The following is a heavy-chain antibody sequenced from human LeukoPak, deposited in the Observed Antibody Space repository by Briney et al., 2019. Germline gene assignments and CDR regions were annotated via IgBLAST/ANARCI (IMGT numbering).Heavy chain of an antibody. J-gene: IGHJ6*02. CDR2: IIPIFGTA. Sequence: SVKVSFTASGGTFSIYAISWVRQAPGQGLEWMGGIIPIFGTANYAQKFQGRVTITADESTSTAYMELSSLGSEDTAVYYCARGGGILTGYYNYYYGMDVWGQGTTVTVSS. D-gene: IGHD3-9*01. V-gene: IGHV1-69*13. CDR3: ARGGGILTGYYNYYYGMDV. CDR1: GGTFSIYA.